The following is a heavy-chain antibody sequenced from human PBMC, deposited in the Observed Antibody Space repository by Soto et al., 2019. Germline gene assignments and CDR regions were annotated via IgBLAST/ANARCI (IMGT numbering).Heavy chain of an antibody. Sequence: ASVKVSCKASGYTFTTYALHWVRQAPGQRLEWMGWIHPRNGNTKYSQKFQGGVTIGSDTSASTAYMELSSLRSEDTAIYFCARNDYFGLGSPYFDYWGQGTLVTVSS. V-gene: IGHV1-3*01. D-gene: IGHD3-10*01. CDR1: GYTFTTYA. CDR2: IHPRNGNT. J-gene: IGHJ4*02. CDR3: ARNDYFGLGSPYFDY.